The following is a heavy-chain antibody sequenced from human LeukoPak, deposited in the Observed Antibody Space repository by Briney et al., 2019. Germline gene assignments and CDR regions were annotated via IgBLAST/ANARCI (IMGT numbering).Heavy chain of an antibody. CDR2: INHNSGGT. CDR3: ARTAPYAGSWNAKANSYYFDY. CDR1: EYTFTGYY. D-gene: IGHD1-1*01. V-gene: IGHV1-2*06. J-gene: IGHJ4*02. Sequence: ASVKLSCKASEYTFTGYYMHWVRQAPGQGLEWVGRINHNSGGTNYAQKFQDRVTMTRDTSISTPYMELNRLRSEDTAVYYCARTAPYAGSWNAKANSYYFDYWGQGSLVTVSS.